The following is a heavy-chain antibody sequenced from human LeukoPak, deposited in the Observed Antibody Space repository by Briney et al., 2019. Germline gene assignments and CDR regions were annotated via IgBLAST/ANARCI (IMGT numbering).Heavy chain of an antibody. CDR1: GCSFINSG. CDR3: LCYYASATFY. Sequence: PGGSLRLSCATSGCSFINSGMTWVRQAPGKGLEWVSDISGTVRGERTYYADSVKGRFTISRDNSKNTLYLQMNGLRADDTAVCYCLCYYASATFYWGQGTLVTVSS. D-gene: IGHD3-10*01. V-gene: IGHV3-23*01. J-gene: IGHJ4*02. CDR2: ISGTVRGERT.